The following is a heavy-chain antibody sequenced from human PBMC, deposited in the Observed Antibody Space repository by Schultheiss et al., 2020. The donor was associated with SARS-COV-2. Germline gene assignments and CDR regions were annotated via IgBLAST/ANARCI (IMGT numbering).Heavy chain of an antibody. CDR3: ASNQRWGYDFWSGSYGMDV. J-gene: IGHJ6*02. Sequence: ASVKVSCKASGYTFTSYGISWVRQAPGQGLEWMGWMNPNSGNTGYAQKLQGRVTMTTDTSTSTAYMELSRLRSDDTAVYYCASNQRWGYDFWSGSYGMDVWGQGTTVTVSS. D-gene: IGHD3-3*01. CDR1: GYTFTSYG. CDR2: MNPNSGNT. V-gene: IGHV1-18*01.